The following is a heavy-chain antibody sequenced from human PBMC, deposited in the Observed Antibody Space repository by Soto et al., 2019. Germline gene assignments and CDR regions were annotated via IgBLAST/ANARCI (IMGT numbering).Heavy chain of an antibody. CDR2: IRSKANSYAT. J-gene: IGHJ2*01. CDR3: TRHALQFCGGDCYLLPYFDL. CDR1: GFTFSGSA. D-gene: IGHD2-21*02. V-gene: IGHV3-73*01. Sequence: GVLRLSCAASGFTFSGSAMHWVRQASGKGLEWVGRIRSKANSYATVYDASVKGRFTISRDDSKNTAYLQMNSLKTEDTAVYYCTRHALQFCGGDCYLLPYFDLWGRGTLVTVS.